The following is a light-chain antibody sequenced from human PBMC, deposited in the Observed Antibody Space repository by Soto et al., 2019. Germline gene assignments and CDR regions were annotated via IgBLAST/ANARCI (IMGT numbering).Light chain of an antibody. J-gene: IGLJ3*02. Sequence: QSALTQPPSASGSPGQSVTISCTGTSSDVGGYNYVSWYQLYPGRAPKLMIYEVTKRPSGVPDRFSGSKSGNTASLTVSGIQAEDEADYYCSSYAASNNFYFVFGGGTKLTVL. V-gene: IGLV2-8*01. CDR3: SSYAASNNFYFV. CDR2: EVT. CDR1: SSDVGGYNY.